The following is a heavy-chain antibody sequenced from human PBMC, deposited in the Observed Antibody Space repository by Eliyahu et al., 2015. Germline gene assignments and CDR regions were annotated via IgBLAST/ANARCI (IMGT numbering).Heavy chain of an antibody. D-gene: IGHD4-17*01. Sequence: QVQLQESGPGLVKPSETLSLTCTVSGGSVSSGSYYWSWIRQPPGKGLEWIGYIYYSGSTNYNPSLKSRVTISVDTSKNQFSLKLSSVTAADTAVYYCARVYGDLFHFDYWGQGTLVTVSS. CDR1: GGSVSSGSYY. CDR2: IYYSGST. V-gene: IGHV4-61*01. CDR3: ARVYGDLFHFDY. J-gene: IGHJ4*02.